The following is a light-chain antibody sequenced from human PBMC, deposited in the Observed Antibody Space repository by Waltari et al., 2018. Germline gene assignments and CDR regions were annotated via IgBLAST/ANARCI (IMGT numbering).Light chain of an antibody. CDR1: QSLEYGNGNTY. J-gene: IGKJ2*01. V-gene: IGKV2-30*01. CDR2: KIS. CDR3: MHGGHWPYT. Sequence: VVLTQSPLSLPVTPGQPASISCSSRQSLEYGNGNTYLNWFQQRPGQSPRRLLYKISNRDSGVPDRFSGSGSGTDFTLKISRVEAEDVGIYYCMHGGHWPYTFGQGTKLEIE.